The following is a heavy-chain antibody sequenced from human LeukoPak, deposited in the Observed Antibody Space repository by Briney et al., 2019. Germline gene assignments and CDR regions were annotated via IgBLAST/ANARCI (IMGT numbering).Heavy chain of an antibody. J-gene: IGHJ4*02. CDR2: IYYTGNT. D-gene: IGHD3-10*01. V-gene: IGHV4-31*03. Sequence: PSETLSLTCTVAGAFISSGGYYWSWIRQCPGKGLEWIGYIYYTGNTYYNPSLKSRVAISVDTSKNQFSLKLSSVTAADTAVYYCATDNSGVLDYWGQGTLVTVSS. CDR1: GAFISSGGYY. CDR3: ATDNSGVLDY.